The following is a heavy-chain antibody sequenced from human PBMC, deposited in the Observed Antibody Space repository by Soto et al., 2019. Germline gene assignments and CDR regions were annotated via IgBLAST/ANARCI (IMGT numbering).Heavy chain of an antibody. CDR2: INHSGST. CDR3: ARGVEIPLRYFDWLPQSGNNWFDP. J-gene: IGHJ5*02. CDR1: GVSFSGYY. D-gene: IGHD3-9*01. Sequence: SETLSLTCAVYGVSFSGYYWSWIRQPPGKGLEWIGEINHSGSTNYNPSLKSRVTISVDTSKNQFSLKLSSVTAADTAVYYCARGVEIPLRYFDWLPQSGNNWFDPWGQGTLVTVSS. V-gene: IGHV4-34*01.